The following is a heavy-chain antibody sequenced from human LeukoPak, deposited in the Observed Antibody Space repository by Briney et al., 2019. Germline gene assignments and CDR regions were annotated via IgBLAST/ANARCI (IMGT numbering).Heavy chain of an antibody. CDR2: IIPFFGTP. CDR3: ARYKVPPHQDSSMVPGVYYYYGVDV. V-gene: IGHV1-69*13. J-gene: IGHJ6*02. CDR1: GGSFSTYA. D-gene: IGHD3-10*01. Sequence: SVKVSCKASGGSFSTYAISWVRQAPGQGLEWMGGIIPFFGTPSYAQKFHGRVTITADESTNTAYMEVSSLRSEDTALYYCARYKVPPHQDSSMVPGVYYYYGVDVWGLGTTVTVSS.